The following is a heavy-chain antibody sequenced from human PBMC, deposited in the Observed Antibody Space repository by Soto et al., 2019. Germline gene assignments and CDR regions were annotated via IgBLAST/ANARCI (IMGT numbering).Heavy chain of an antibody. CDR2: VSGRGGST. D-gene: IGHD2-8*01. CDR3: AKCAIKGWRRNGNFDY. J-gene: IGHJ4*01. V-gene: IGHV3-23*01. Sequence: EVQLLESGGGLVQPGGSLRLSCAASGFTFSSYAMSWVRQAPGKGLEWVSEVSGRGGSTYYSDSVKGRFTISRDNSKNPLYLPLNSLTDEDAALYYCAKCAIKGWRRNGNFDYLGRGTLVTVSS. CDR1: GFTFSSYA.